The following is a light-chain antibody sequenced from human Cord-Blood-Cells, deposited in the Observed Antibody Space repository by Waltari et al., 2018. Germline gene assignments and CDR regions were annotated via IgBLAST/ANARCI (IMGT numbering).Light chain of an antibody. CDR3: QQYYSTPT. Sequence: DIVMTQSPDSLAVSLGERVTINCKSSQSVLYSSNNKNYLAWYQQKPGQPPKLLIYWASTRESGIPDRFSGSGSGTDFTLTISSLQAEDVAFYYCQQYYSTPTFGQGTKVEIK. CDR2: WAS. V-gene: IGKV4-1*01. CDR1: QSVLYSSNNKNY. J-gene: IGKJ1*01.